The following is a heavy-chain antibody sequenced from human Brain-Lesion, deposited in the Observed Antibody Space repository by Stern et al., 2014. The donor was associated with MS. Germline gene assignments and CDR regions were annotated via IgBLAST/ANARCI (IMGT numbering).Heavy chain of an antibody. CDR3: AKWPHHIAVAGTRYFQH. V-gene: IGHV3-23*02. Sequence: EAKLVESGGGLVQPGGSLRLSCAASGFSFSTYAMSWVSQTQGKGLQWVSVLSGRGGLTYYGDSLKARFTLAREHSEHTLHLPMDSLRADDTAVYYCAKWPHHIAVAGTRYFQHWGQGTLVTVSS. CDR2: LSGRGGLT. D-gene: IGHD6-19*01. J-gene: IGHJ1*01. CDR1: GFSFSTYA.